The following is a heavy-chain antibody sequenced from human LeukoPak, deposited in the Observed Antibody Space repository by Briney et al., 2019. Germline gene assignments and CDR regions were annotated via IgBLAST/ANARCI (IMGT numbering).Heavy chain of an antibody. CDR3: SRVYSSSSGKGMDV. Sequence: GSLRLSCAASGFTFSSYAMSWVRQAPGKGLEWVSVIVGSGGSTYYADSVKGRFTISRDNSKNSLCLQMNSLRAEDTAIYYCSRVYSSSSGKGMDVWGQGTTVTVSS. D-gene: IGHD6-6*01. V-gene: IGHV3-23*01. CDR1: GFTFSSYA. CDR2: IVGSGGST. J-gene: IGHJ6*02.